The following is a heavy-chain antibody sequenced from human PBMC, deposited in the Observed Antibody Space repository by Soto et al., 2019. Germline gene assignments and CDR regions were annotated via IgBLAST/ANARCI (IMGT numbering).Heavy chain of an antibody. Sequence: SDTLSLTCTVSGDSISTDYWSWIRQSPGKGLEWIGFIYYGGSTNYNPSLKSRVTISVDTPKNQFSLKLSSVTAADTAVYYCAKNWNWGSLVHWGQGTLVTVSS. J-gene: IGHJ4*02. V-gene: IGHV4-59*08. CDR3: AKNWNWGSLVH. CDR2: IYYGGST. CDR1: GDSISTDY. D-gene: IGHD7-27*01.